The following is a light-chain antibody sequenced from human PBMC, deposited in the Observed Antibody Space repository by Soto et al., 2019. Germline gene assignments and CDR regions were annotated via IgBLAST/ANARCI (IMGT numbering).Light chain of an antibody. J-gene: IGKJ1*01. CDR3: QEYNSAPCT. CDR1: QDISNY. CDR2: PAS. Sequence: DIQMTQSPSSLSASVGDRVTIGCRASQDISNYLAWYQQKPGKVPKLLIYPASTLQSGVPSRFSGSGSGTDFTLTIRSLQPVDFATYYCQEYNSAPCTFGQGTKGEIK. V-gene: IGKV1-27*01.